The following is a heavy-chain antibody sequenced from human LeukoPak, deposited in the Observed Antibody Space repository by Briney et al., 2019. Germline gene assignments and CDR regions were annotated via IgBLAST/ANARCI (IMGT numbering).Heavy chain of an antibody. CDR2: ISYDGSNK. CDR3: TTGVAADSYA. J-gene: IGHJ5*02. CDR1: GFTFSSYA. Sequence: GGSLRLSCAASGFTFSSYAMHWVRQAPGKGLEWVAVISYDGSNKYYADSVKGRFTISRDNSKNTLYLQMNSLRAEDTAVYYCTTGVAADSYAWGQGTLVTVSS. V-gene: IGHV3-30-3*01. D-gene: IGHD6-13*01.